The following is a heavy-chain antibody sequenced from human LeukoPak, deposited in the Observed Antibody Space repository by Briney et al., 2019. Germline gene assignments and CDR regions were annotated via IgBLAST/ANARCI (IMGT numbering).Heavy chain of an antibody. CDR1: GGSISSYY. Sequence: SETLSLTRTVSGGSISSYYWSWIRQPPGKGLEWIGYIYYSGSTNYNPSLKSRVTISVDTSKNQFSLKLSSVTAADTAVYYCARYGDYGLGWFGPWGQGTLVTVSS. V-gene: IGHV4-59*01. D-gene: IGHD4-17*01. CDR3: ARYGDYGLGWFGP. J-gene: IGHJ5*02. CDR2: IYYSGST.